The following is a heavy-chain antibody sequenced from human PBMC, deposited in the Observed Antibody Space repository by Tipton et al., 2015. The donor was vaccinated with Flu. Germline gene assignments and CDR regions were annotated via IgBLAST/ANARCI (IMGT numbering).Heavy chain of an antibody. V-gene: IGHV4-38-2*01. CDR2: IHRSGTT. Sequence: TLSLTCAVSGDSIRSDYFWGWIRQPPGKGLEWIATIHRSGTTKYNPSLRSRVTISVDTSKNQFYLELRSVTAADMAVYYCARRDFGDYVSDPKNWFDRWGQGTLVTVSS. J-gene: IGHJ5*02. CDR1: GDSIRSDYF. D-gene: IGHD4-17*01. CDR3: ARRDFGDYVSDPKNWFDR.